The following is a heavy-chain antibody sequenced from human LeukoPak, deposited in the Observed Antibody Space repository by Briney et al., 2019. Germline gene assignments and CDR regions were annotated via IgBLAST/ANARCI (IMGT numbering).Heavy chain of an antibody. CDR1: GYTFTGYY. Sequence: ASVKVSCKASGYTFTGYYMHWVRQAPGQGLEWMGWINPNSGGTNYAQKFQGRVTMTRDTSISTAYMEPSRLRSDDTAVYYCARDPQTGYDHSFDYWGQGTLVTVSS. CDR2: INPNSGGT. V-gene: IGHV1-2*02. D-gene: IGHD5-12*01. CDR3: ARDPQTGYDHSFDY. J-gene: IGHJ4*02.